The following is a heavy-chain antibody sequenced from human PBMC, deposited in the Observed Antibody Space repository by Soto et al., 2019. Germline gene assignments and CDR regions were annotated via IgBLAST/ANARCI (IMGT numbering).Heavy chain of an antibody. CDR3: ARVGYNAGHGFDY. D-gene: IGHD5-18*01. V-gene: IGHV4-34*01. CDR1: GGSLSPYY. J-gene: IGHJ4*02. Sequence: QVQLQQWGAGLLKPSETLSLTCGVFGGSLSPYYWTWIRQPPGKGLEWIGDINHRGSTNYNSSLKSRLSISVDTSKNQFSLNLTSVTAADTALYYCARVGYNAGHGFDYWGQGALITISS. CDR2: INHRGST.